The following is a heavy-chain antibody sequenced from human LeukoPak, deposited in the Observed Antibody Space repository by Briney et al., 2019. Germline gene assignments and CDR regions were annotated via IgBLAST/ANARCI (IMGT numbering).Heavy chain of an antibody. D-gene: IGHD3-10*01. V-gene: IGHV1-2*02. J-gene: IGHJ4*02. Sequence: GASVKVSCKASGYTFTGYYMHWVRQAPGQGLEWMGWINPNSGGTNYAQKFQGRVTMTRDTSISTAYMELSRLRSDDTAGYYCARTPGFGELLSDYFDYWGQGTLVTVSS. CDR3: ARTPGFGELLSDYFDY. CDR1: GYTFTGYY. CDR2: INPNSGGT.